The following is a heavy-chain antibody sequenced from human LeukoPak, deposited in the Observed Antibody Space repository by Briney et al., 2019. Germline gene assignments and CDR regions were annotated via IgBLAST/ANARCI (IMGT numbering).Heavy chain of an antibody. Sequence: ALMKVSCKASGYTFTSYYMHWVRQAPGQGLEWMGIINPSGGSTSYAQKFQGRVTMTRDTSTSTVYMELSSLRSEDTAVYYCARRVAAAGPFDYWGQGTLVTVSS. V-gene: IGHV1-46*01. CDR1: GYTFTSYY. CDR3: ARRVAAAGPFDY. CDR2: INPSGGST. D-gene: IGHD6-13*01. J-gene: IGHJ4*02.